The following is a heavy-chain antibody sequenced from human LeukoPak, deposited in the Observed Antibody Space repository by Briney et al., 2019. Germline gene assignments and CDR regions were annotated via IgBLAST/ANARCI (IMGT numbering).Heavy chain of an antibody. D-gene: IGHD3-22*01. CDR2: IYYSGST. V-gene: IGHV4-59*01. J-gene: IGHJ4*02. Sequence: SETLSLTCAVYGGSFSGYYWSWIGQPPGKGLEWIGYIYYSGSTNYNPSLKSRVTISVDTSKNQFSLKLSSVTAADTAVYYCARDTYYYDSSGSFDYWGQGTLVTVSS. CDR1: GGSFSGYY. CDR3: ARDTYYYDSSGSFDY.